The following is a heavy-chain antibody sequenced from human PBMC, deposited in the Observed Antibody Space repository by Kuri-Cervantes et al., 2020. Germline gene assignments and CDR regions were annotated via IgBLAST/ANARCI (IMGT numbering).Heavy chain of an antibody. Sequence: GSLRLSCAVSGYSISSGYYWGWIRQPPGKGLEWIGSIYHSGSTYYNPSLKSRVTISVDTSKNQFSLKLSSVTAADTAVYYCARGYPYDTSGNWGQGTLVTVSS. CDR2: IYHSGST. CDR3: ARGYPYDTSGN. V-gene: IGHV4-38-2*01. D-gene: IGHD3-22*01. CDR1: GYSISSGYY. J-gene: IGHJ4*02.